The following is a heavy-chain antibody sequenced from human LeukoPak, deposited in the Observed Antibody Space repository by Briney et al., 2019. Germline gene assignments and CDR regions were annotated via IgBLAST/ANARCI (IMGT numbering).Heavy chain of an antibody. D-gene: IGHD4-23*01. CDR1: GVTFNSHA. CDR2: IIPNLGTP. Sequence: ASLKVSCKTSGVTFNSHANNWVRQAPGQGLEWMGVIIPNLGTPYYAQNFHDRVTIIADESTSTVFMELRGLQSDDTAIYYCATDLGDFGGNGDYWGQGTLVTVSS. J-gene: IGHJ4*02. V-gene: IGHV1-69*13. CDR3: ATDLGDFGGNGDY.